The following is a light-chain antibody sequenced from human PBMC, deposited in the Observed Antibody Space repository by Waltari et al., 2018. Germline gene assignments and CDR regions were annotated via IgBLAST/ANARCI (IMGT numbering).Light chain of an antibody. Sequence: DIQMTQSPSPLSASVGVRVTITCQASQDISNYLNWYQQKPGKAPKLLIYDASNLETGVPSRFSGSGSGTDFTFTISSLQPEDIATYYCQQYDNLPYTFGQGTKLEIK. V-gene: IGKV1-33*01. CDR3: QQYDNLPYT. CDR1: QDISNY. CDR2: DAS. J-gene: IGKJ2*01.